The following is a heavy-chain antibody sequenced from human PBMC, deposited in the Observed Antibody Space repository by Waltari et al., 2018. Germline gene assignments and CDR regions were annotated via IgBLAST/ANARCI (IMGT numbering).Heavy chain of an antibody. CDR2: IVRSGGT. J-gene: IGHJ4*02. CDR1: EFTLSNSA. D-gene: IGHD6-19*01. Sequence: DVQLSESGGGLAQPGGSLRLSCVASEFTLSNSAMRWVRQAPGKGLEWVSAIVRSGGTHYIDSVKGRFTMSRDNAKNTVYRQMNSLRAEDTAVYYCAKCEMYDSGWCAFFRYWGRGTLVTVSS. V-gene: IGHV3-23*01. CDR3: AKCEMYDSGWCAFFRY.